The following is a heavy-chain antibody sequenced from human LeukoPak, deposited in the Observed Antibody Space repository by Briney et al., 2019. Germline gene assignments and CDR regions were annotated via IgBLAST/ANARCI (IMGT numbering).Heavy chain of an antibody. CDR1: GYTFTSYG. V-gene: IGHV1-18*01. J-gene: IGHJ4*02. Sequence: GASVKLSCKASGYTFTSYGISWVRHAPGQGLEWMGWISAYNGNTNYAQKLQGRVTMTTDTSTSTAYMELRSLRSDDTAVYYCARVSEDRYYFDYWGQGTLVTVSS. CDR3: ARVSEDRYYFDY. CDR2: ISAYNGNT. D-gene: IGHD1-26*01.